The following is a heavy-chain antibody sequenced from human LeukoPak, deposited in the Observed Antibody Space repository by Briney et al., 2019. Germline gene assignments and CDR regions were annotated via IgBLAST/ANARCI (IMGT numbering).Heavy chain of an antibody. CDR1: GFTFSTYW. Sequence: RSGGSLRLSCAASGFTFSTYWMHWVRQAPGKGLVWVSRINSHGSSTRYADSVKGRFTISRDNAKNTLYLQMNSLRAEDTAVYYCARDLRTTGAFDIWGQGTMVTVSS. CDR3: ARDLRTTGAFDI. D-gene: IGHD4-17*01. J-gene: IGHJ3*02. CDR2: INSHGSST. V-gene: IGHV3-74*01.